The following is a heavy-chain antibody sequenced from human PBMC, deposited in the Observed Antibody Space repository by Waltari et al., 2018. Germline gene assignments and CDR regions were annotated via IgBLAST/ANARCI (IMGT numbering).Heavy chain of an antibody. CDR3: ARRVRGVYGGMDV. V-gene: IGHV4-39*07. CDR1: GGSISSGGYY. J-gene: IGHJ6*02. CDR2: IYHSGST. D-gene: IGHD3-10*01. Sequence: QVQLQESGPGLVKPSQTLSLTCTVSGGSISSGGYYWGWIRQPPGKGLEWIESIYHSGSTYYNPSLKSRVTISVDTSKNQFSLKLSSVTAADTAVYYCARRVRGVYGGMDVWGQGTTVTVSS.